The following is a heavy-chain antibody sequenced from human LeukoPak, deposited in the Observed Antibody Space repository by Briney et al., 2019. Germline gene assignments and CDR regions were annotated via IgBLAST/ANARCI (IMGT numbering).Heavy chain of an antibody. J-gene: IGHJ4*02. CDR1: GYTFTSYG. CDR3: ARSHYDVLRYFDWLLPADY. CDR2: ISAYNGNT. D-gene: IGHD3-9*01. V-gene: IGHV1-18*01. Sequence: ASVKVSCKASGYTFTSYGISWVRQAPGQGLEWMGWISAYNGNTNYAQKLQGRVTMTTDTSTSTAYMELRSLRSDDTAVYYCARSHYDVLRYFDWLLPADYWGQGTLVTVSS.